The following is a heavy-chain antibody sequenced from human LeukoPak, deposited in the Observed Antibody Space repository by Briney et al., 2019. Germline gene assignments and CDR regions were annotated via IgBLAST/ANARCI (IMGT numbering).Heavy chain of an antibody. CDR3: AREMVGDGYNPANWFDP. Sequence: GGSLRLSCAASGFAFSSYAMTWVRQAPGKGLEWVSDISGSGASTYYADSVKGRFTISRDNAKNTLYLQMNSLRAEDTAVYYCAREMVGDGYNPANWFDPWGQGTLVTVSS. CDR2: ISGSGAST. D-gene: IGHD5-24*01. J-gene: IGHJ5*02. CDR1: GFAFSSYA. V-gene: IGHV3-23*01.